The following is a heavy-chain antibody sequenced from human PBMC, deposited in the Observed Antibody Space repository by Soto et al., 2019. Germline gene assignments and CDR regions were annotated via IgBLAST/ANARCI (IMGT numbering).Heavy chain of an antibody. CDR3: ATGNYGDFDYYYYGMDV. CDR1: GYALTELS. CDR2: FDPEDGET. V-gene: IGHV1-24*01. Sequence: ASVNVSCKVSGYALTELSMHWVRQAPGKGLEWMGGFDPEDGETIYAQKLQGRVTMTEDTSTDTAYMELSSLRSEDTAVYYCATGNYGDFDYYYYGMDVWGQGTTVTVSS. D-gene: IGHD4-17*01. J-gene: IGHJ6*02.